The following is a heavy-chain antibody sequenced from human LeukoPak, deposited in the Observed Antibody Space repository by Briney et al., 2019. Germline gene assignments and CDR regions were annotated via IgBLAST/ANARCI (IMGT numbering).Heavy chain of an antibody. CDR1: GFTFSSNA. CDR2: IGDSGSLT. Sequence: PGASLRLSCAASGFTFSSNAMSWVRQAPGKGLEWVSTIGDSGSLTYYAASVKGRFTISRDNSKNTLYLQMNSLRAEDTAIYYCAKDLQRSWFGEFDCWGQGTLVTVSS. D-gene: IGHD3-10*01. V-gene: IGHV3-23*01. J-gene: IGHJ4*02. CDR3: AKDLQRSWFGEFDC.